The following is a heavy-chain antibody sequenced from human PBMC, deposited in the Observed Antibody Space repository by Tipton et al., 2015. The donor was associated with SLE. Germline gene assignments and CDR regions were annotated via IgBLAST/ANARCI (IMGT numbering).Heavy chain of an antibody. Sequence: SLRLSCTASGFTFSSYWMRWVRQAPGKGLEWVANIKQDGSQEFSVDSLKGRFTISRDNAKNSLYLQMSNLRAEDTAVYYCASAQIAAKAFDIWGQGTMVTVSS. V-gene: IGHV3-7*01. CDR2: IKQDGSQE. J-gene: IGHJ3*02. CDR3: ASAQIAAKAFDI. D-gene: IGHD6-25*01. CDR1: GFTFSSYW.